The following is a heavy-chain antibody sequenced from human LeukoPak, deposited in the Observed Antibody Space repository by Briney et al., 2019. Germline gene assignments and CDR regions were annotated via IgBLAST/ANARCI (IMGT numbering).Heavy chain of an antibody. CDR3: ARDVGYHFDN. D-gene: IGHD5-12*01. CDR1: GFAPSSYG. J-gene: IGHJ4*02. CDR2: IWYDGSNN. Sequence: GGSLRLSCAASGFAPSSYGMHWVRQAPGKGREWVAVIWYDGSNNYYADSVKGRFTISRDNSKNTLYLQMNSLRAEDTAVYYCARDVGYHFDNWGQGTLVTVSS. V-gene: IGHV3-33*01.